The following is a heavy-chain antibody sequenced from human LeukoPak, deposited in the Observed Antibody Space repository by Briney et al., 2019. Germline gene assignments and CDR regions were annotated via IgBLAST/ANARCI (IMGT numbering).Heavy chain of an antibody. Sequence: KPSETLSLTCAVYGGFFSGYSWSWIRQPPGKGLEWIGEIHRSGSTNYHPSLKSRVTISVDTSKNQFSLKLSSVTAADTAVYYCARGIPHYCSSTTCPNDYWGQGTLVTVSS. D-gene: IGHD2-2*01. CDR2: IHRSGST. CDR1: GGFFSGYS. CDR3: ARGIPHYCSSTTCPNDY. V-gene: IGHV4-34*01. J-gene: IGHJ4*02.